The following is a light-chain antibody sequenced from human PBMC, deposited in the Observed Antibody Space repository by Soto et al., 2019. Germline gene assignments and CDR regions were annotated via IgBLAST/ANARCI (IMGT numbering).Light chain of an antibody. CDR1: QDINKF. V-gene: IGKV1-33*01. CDR3: QQYDNYDIT. CDR2: DVS. J-gene: IGKJ5*01. Sequence: DIQMTQSPSFLSASVGDTVTITCQASQDINKFLNWYQQKPGKAPKLLIYDVSNLETGVPSRFSGSGSETHFTLTINSLQPEDIATYYCQQYDNYDITFGQGTRLDIK.